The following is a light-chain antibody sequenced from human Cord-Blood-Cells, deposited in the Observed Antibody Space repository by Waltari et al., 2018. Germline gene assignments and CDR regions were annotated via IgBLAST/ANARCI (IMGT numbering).Light chain of an antibody. Sequence: QSALIQPASVSGSPGQSIPISSTGTSSDVGGYTSVSWYQQHPGKAPKLMSYDVSNRPSGVSNRFSGSKSGNTASLTISGLQAEDEADYYCSSYTSSSTLPFGTGTKVTVL. V-gene: IGLV2-14*01. J-gene: IGLJ1*01. CDR1: SSDVGGYTS. CDR2: DVS. CDR3: SSYTSSSTLP.